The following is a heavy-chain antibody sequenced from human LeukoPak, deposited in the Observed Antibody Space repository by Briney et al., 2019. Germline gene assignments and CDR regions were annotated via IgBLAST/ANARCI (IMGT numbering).Heavy chain of an antibody. CDR3: AKAGYCSSTSCYINWFDP. Sequence: GGSLRLSCAASGFTFSSYAMSWVRQAPGKGLEWVSATSGSGGSTYYADSVKGRFTISRDNSKNTLYLQINSLRAEDTAVYYCAKAGYCSSTSCYINWFDPWGQGTLVTVSS. J-gene: IGHJ5*02. CDR1: GFTFSSYA. V-gene: IGHV3-23*01. CDR2: TSGSGGST. D-gene: IGHD2-2*02.